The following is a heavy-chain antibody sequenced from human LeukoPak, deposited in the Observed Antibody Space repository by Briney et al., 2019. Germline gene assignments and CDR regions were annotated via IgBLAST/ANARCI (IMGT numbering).Heavy chain of an antibody. D-gene: IGHD6-13*01. CDR2: IYYSGST. CDR3: ARHSSSWYHFDY. J-gene: IGHJ4*02. CDR1: GGSISSSSYY. V-gene: IGHV4-39*01. Sequence: PETLSLTCTVSGGSISSSSYYWGWIRQPPGKGLEWIGSIYYSGSTYYNPSLKSRVTISVDTSKNQFSLKLSSVTAADTAVYYCARHSSSWYHFDYWGQGTLVTVSS.